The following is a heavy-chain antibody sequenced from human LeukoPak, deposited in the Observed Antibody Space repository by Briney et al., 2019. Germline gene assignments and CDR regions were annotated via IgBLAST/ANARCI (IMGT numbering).Heavy chain of an antibody. J-gene: IGHJ4*02. V-gene: IGHV3-74*01. Sequence: PGGSLRLSCTDSGFTLGTYWVHWVRQPPGKGLVWVSRINPDGDITNYADSVRGQFTISRDYAKNTLYLEMNSLRAEDTAVHHCARDFTGYSDIWGQGTLVTVST. D-gene: IGHD5-12*01. CDR1: GFTLGTYW. CDR3: ARDFTGYSDI. CDR2: INPDGDIT.